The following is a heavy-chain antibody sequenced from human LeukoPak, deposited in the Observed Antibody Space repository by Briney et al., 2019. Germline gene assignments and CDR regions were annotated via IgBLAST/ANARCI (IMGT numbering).Heavy chain of an antibody. Sequence: SQTLSLTCAVSGGSISSGGYSWSWIRQPPGKGLEWIGYIYHSGSTYYNPSLKSRVTISIDRSKNQFSLKLSSVTAADTAVYYCARGARSYGMDVWGQGTTVTVSS. V-gene: IGHV4-30-2*01. CDR3: ARGARSYGMDV. J-gene: IGHJ6*02. CDR1: GGSISSGGYS. CDR2: IYHSGST. D-gene: IGHD5-24*01.